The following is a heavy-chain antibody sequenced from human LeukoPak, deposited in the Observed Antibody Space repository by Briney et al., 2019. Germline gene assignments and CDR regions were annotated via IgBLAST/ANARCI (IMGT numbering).Heavy chain of an antibody. Sequence: SGGSLRLSCAASGFTFSSYWMSWVRQAPGKGLEWVAFIRYDGTQKDYADSVKGRLTVSRDNSRNTLYLQMNSLRVEDTAVYYCAKGYSYGIDYWGQGTLVTVSS. CDR1: GFTFSSYW. V-gene: IGHV3-30*02. CDR3: AKGYSYGIDY. J-gene: IGHJ4*02. CDR2: IRYDGTQK. D-gene: IGHD5-18*01.